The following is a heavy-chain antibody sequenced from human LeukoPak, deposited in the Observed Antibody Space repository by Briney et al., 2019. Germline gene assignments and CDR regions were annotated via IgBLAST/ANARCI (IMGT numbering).Heavy chain of an antibody. CDR1: GGSISSFY. J-gene: IGHJ4*02. CDR2: IYCSGST. CDR3: ASEERGSYFDY. Sequence: SETLSLTCTVSGGSISSFYWSWIRQPQGKGLEWIGYIYCSGSTNYNPSLKSRVTISVDTSKNQFSLKLSSVTAAATAVYYCASEERGSYFDYWGQGTLVTVSS. V-gene: IGHV4-59*01. D-gene: IGHD1-26*01.